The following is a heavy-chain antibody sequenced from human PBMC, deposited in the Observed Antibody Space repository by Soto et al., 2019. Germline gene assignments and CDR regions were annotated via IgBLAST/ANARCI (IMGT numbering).Heavy chain of an antibody. D-gene: IGHD3-3*01. Sequence: GGSLRLSCAASGFTFSSYGVHWVRQAPGKGLEWVAVISYDGSNKYYADSVKGRFTISRDNSKNTLYLQMNSLRAEDTAVYYCAKDFGVVDAFDIWGQGTMVTVS. J-gene: IGHJ3*02. CDR3: AKDFGVVDAFDI. CDR2: ISYDGSNK. V-gene: IGHV3-30*18. CDR1: GFTFSSYG.